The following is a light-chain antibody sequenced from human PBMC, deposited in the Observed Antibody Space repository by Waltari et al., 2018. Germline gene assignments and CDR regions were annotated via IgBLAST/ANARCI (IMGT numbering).Light chain of an antibody. CDR2: EVT. Sequence: QSALTHPASVSGPPGPPINISATGTSIDVGRYTLVSWYQQHPGEVPKLMIYEVTKRPSGISNRFSASKSGNTASLTISGLQAEDEADYYCCSFAGSTTVIFGGGTRLTVL. V-gene: IGLV2-23*02. J-gene: IGLJ2*01. CDR1: SIDVGRYTL. CDR3: CSFAGSTTVI.